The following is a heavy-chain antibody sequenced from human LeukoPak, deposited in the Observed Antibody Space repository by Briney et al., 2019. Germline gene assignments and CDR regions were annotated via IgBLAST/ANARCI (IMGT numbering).Heavy chain of an antibody. CDR1: GFTFSSYW. D-gene: IGHD3-10*01. Sequence: PGGSLRLSCAASGFTFSSYWMSWVRQAPGKGLEWVANIKQDGSEKYYVDSVKGRFTISRDNAKNSLYLQMNSLRAEDTAVYYCARFNHYGSGSYLERPRFDYWGQGTLVTVSS. CDR3: ARFNHYGSGSYLERPRFDY. J-gene: IGHJ4*02. V-gene: IGHV3-7*01. CDR2: IKQDGSEK.